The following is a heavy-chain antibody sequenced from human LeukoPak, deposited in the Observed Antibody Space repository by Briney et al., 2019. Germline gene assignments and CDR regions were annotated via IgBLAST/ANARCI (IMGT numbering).Heavy chain of an antibody. V-gene: IGHV3-11*01. CDR3: ARVHYPYSSGYYYSYFDY. J-gene: IGHJ4*02. CDR2: ISSSVITI. D-gene: IGHD3-22*01. CDR1: RSTFSDYY. Sequence: GGSLRLSCAPSRSTFSDYYVSWIRQAPGKGLGGVSYISSSVITIYYADSVKGRFTISRDNAKNSLYLQMNSLRAEDTAVYYCARVHYPYSSGYYYSYFDYWGQGTLVTVSS.